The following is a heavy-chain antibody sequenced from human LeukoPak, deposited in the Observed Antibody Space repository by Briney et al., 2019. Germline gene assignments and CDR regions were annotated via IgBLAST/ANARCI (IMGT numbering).Heavy chain of an antibody. J-gene: IGHJ5*02. CDR3: AREPSSGWRFGWFDP. D-gene: IGHD6-19*01. CDR2: IYYSGST. Sequence: SETLSLTCTVSGGSISSHYWSWIRQPPGKELEWIGYIYYSGSTNYNPSLKSRVTISVDTSKNQFSLKLSSVSAADTAVYYCAREPSSGWRFGWFDPWGQGTLVTVSS. CDR1: GGSISSHY. V-gene: IGHV4-59*11.